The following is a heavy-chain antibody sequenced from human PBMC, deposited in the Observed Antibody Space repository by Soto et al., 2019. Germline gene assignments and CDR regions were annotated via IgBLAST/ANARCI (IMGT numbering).Heavy chain of an antibody. Sequence: SETLSLTCTVSGGSISSYYWSWIRQPPGKGLEWIGYIYYSGSTNYNPSLKSRVTISVDTSKNQFSLKLSSVTAADTAVYYCASKLWFGESVNYYYYGMDVWGQGTTVTVSS. CDR1: GGSISSYY. D-gene: IGHD3-10*01. CDR3: ASKLWFGESVNYYYYGMDV. CDR2: IYYSGST. J-gene: IGHJ6*02. V-gene: IGHV4-59*01.